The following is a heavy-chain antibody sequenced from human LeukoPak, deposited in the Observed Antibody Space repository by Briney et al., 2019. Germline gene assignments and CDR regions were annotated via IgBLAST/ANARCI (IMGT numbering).Heavy chain of an antibody. V-gene: IGHV4-59*01. CDR1: GGSISSYY. Sequence: SETLSLTCTVSGGSISSYYWSWIRQPPGKGLEWIGYIYYSGSTNYNPSLKSRVTISVDTSKNQFSLKLSSVTAADTAVYYCARQYCSGGSCYPYFDYWGQGTLVTVSS. CDR3: ARQYCSGGSCYPYFDY. D-gene: IGHD2-15*01. CDR2: IYYSGST. J-gene: IGHJ4*02.